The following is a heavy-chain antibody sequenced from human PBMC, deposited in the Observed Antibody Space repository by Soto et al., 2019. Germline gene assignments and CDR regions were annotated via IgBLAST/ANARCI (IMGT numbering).Heavy chain of an antibody. CDR3: VRDVTGSSFGDM. CDR1: GFGFSIYW. V-gene: IGHV3-7*01. Sequence: EAQLVESGGGLVRPGGSLRLSCAASGFGFSIYWMNWVRQIPGKGLEWVANIKPDGSAKYYVDSVKGRFTVSGDNAKNSLYLQLSSLRAEDTGVYYCVRDVTGSSFGDMWGQGTVVSVSS. J-gene: IGHJ3*02. CDR2: IKPDGSAK. D-gene: IGHD3-3*02.